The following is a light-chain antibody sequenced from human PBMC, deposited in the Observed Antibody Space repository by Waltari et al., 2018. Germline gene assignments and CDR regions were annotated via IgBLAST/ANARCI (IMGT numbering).Light chain of an antibody. CDR3: SSYSGSNNLGV. CDR2: EVN. V-gene: IGLV2-8*01. CDR1: SSDVGGYNY. J-gene: IGLJ2*01. Sequence: QSALTQPPSASGSPGQSVTISCTGTSSDVGGYNYVSWYQQPPGKAPKLILSEVNKPPPGVPGRFSGSKSGNTASLTGSGLQADDAADYYCSSYSGSNNLGVFGGGTKLTVL.